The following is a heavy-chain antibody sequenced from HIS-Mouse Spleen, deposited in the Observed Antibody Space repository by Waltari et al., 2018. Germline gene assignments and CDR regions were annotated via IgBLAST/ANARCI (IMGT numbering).Heavy chain of an antibody. CDR3: TTVSSSFDY. D-gene: IGHD6-6*01. Sequence: EVQLVESGGGLVQPGGSVRLSCAASGFTFSTSWMSWVRQAPGKGLELVGRIKSKTEGETTDYAAPVKSRFTISRNDSKNTLYLQMNSLKTEYTAVYYCTTVSSSFDYWGQGTLVTVSS. CDR1: GFTFSTSW. J-gene: IGHJ4*02. CDR2: IKSKTEGETT. V-gene: IGHV3-15*01.